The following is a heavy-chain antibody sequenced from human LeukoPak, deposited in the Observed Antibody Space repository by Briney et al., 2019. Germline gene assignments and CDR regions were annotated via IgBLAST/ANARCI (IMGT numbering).Heavy chain of an antibody. J-gene: IGHJ4*02. CDR1: GFTFSSYS. CDR2: ISSSSSYI. D-gene: IGHD2-15*01. V-gene: IGHV3-21*01. Sequence: GGSLRLSCAASGFTFSSYSMNWVRQAPGKGLEWVSSISSSSSYIYYADSVKGRFTISRDNAKNSLYLQMNSLRAEDTAVYYCARDCSGGSCYAYWGQGTLVTASS. CDR3: ARDCSGGSCYAY.